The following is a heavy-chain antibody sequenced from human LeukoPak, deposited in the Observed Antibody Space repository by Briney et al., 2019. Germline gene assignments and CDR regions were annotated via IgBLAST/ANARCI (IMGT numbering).Heavy chain of an antibody. Sequence: PGGSLRLSCAASGFTFSSYGMHWVRQAPGKGLEWVAFIRYDGSNKYYADSVKGRFTISRDNSKNTLYLQMNSLRAEDTAVYYCATDIAEVGRGSDYWGQGTLVTVSS. D-gene: IGHD6-13*01. CDR2: IRYDGSNK. V-gene: IGHV3-30*02. CDR1: GFTFSSYG. J-gene: IGHJ4*02. CDR3: ATDIAEVGRGSDY.